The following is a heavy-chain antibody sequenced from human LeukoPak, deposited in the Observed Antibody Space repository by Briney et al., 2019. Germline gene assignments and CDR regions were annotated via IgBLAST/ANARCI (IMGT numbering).Heavy chain of an antibody. V-gene: IGHV4-34*01. Sequence: PSETLSLTCAVYGGSFSGYYWSWIRQPPGKGLEWIGEINHSGSTNYNPSLKSRVTISVDKSKNQFSLKLSSVTAADTAVYYCARDLVATQETYWGQGTLVTVSS. CDR3: ARDLVATQETY. J-gene: IGHJ4*02. D-gene: IGHD5-12*01. CDR1: GGSFSGYY. CDR2: INHSGST.